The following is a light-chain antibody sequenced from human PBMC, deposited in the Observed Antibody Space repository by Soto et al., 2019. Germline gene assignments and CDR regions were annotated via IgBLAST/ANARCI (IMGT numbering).Light chain of an antibody. V-gene: IGKV1-5*03. Sequence: DIQMTQSPSTLSASVGDRVTITCRASQTISSWLAWYQQKPGKAPNLLIHKASSLESGVQSRFSGSGSGTEFTLTISSLQPDDFATYYCQQYSSSSQAFGQGTKVEIK. J-gene: IGKJ1*01. CDR2: KAS. CDR3: QQYSSSSQA. CDR1: QTISSW.